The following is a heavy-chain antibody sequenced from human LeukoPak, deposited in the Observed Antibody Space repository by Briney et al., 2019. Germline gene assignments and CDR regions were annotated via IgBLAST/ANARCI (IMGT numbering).Heavy chain of an antibody. D-gene: IGHD6-19*01. Sequence: GGSLRLSCAASGFTFSSYSMNWVRQAPGKGLEWVSSISSSSSYIYYADSVKGRFTISRDSAKNTLYLQMNSLRAEDTAVYYGARDASGWYDYWGQGTLVTVSS. V-gene: IGHV3-21*01. CDR2: ISSSSSYI. CDR3: ARDASGWYDY. CDR1: GFTFSSYS. J-gene: IGHJ4*02.